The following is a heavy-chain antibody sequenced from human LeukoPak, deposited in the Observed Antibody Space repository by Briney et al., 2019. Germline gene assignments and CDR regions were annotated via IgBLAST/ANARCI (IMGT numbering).Heavy chain of an antibody. V-gene: IGHV1-69*05. Sequence: SVKVSCKASGGTFSSYAISWVRQAPGQGLEWMGGIIPIFGTANYAQKFQGRVTITTDEPTSTAYMELSSLRSEDTAVYYCARGMVFDYGDPIDYWGQGTLVTVSS. D-gene: IGHD4-17*01. CDR2: IIPIFGTA. CDR3: ARGMVFDYGDPIDY. CDR1: GGTFSSYA. J-gene: IGHJ4*02.